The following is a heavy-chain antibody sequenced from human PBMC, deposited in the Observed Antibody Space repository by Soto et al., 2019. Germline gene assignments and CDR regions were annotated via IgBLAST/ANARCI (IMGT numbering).Heavy chain of an antibody. CDR3: AKVTGHYPWGFDF. J-gene: IGHJ4*02. D-gene: IGHD3-9*01. V-gene: IGHV3-23*01. Sequence: GGSVRLSCAASGFIFHDYAMSWARQAPGKGLDWVALITSTGDRIYYADFVKGRFTISRDNSNKTLYLQISSLGAGDSATYYCAKVTGHYPWGFDFWGRGTLVTVSS. CDR1: GFIFHDYA. CDR2: ITSTGDRI.